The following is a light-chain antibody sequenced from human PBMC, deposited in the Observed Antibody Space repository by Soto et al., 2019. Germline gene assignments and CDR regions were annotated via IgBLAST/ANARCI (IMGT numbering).Light chain of an antibody. CDR1: QSISSW. V-gene: IGKV1-5*03. CDR3: HQYDRASWT. CDR2: RAS. Sequence: DIQMTQSPSTLSASVGDRVIITCRASQSISSWLAWYQQKPGKAPNLLIYRASTLKSGIPSRFSGSGSGTEFTLTISSLQPDEFATYYCHQYDRASWTFGQGTKVEIK. J-gene: IGKJ1*01.